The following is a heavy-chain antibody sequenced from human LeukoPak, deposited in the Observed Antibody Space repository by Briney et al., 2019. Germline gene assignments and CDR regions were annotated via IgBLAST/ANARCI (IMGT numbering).Heavy chain of an antibody. CDR3: ARHTFGSHFDY. Sequence: SETLSLTCSVSGGSISSSSYYWGWIRQPPGKGLEWIGSIYYTGSTYYNPSLKSRVTISIDTSKSQFSLNLRSVTAADTAVYYCARHTFGSHFDYWGQGTLVTVSS. CDR1: GGSISSSSYY. D-gene: IGHD3-16*01. J-gene: IGHJ4*02. V-gene: IGHV4-39*01. CDR2: IYYTGST.